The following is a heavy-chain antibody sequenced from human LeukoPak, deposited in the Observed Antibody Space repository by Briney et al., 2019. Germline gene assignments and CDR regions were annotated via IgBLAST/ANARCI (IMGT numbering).Heavy chain of an antibody. V-gene: IGHV3-30*18. J-gene: IGHJ6*02. D-gene: IGHD6-13*01. Sequence: GRSLRLSCAASGFTFSSYGMHWVRQAPGKGLEWVAVISYDGSNKYYADSVKGRFTISRDNSKNTLYLQMNSLRAEDTAVYYCAKDQGSSSWPYYYYYYGMDVWGQGTTVTVSS. CDR1: GFTFSSYG. CDR3: AKDQGSSSWPYYYYYYGMDV. CDR2: ISYDGSNK.